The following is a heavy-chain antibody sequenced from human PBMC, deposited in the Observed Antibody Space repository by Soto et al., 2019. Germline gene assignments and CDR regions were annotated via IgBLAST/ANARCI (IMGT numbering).Heavy chain of an antibody. Sequence: GSLRLSCAASGFTFSSYSMIWVRQAPGKGLAWVSSITSSTSYIYYADSVKGRFTISRDSSKNTVSLEMTSLRAEDTAVYYCAKGGRQWLVTSDFNYWGQGALVTVSS. J-gene: IGHJ4*02. CDR2: ITSSTSYI. D-gene: IGHD6-19*01. CDR3: AKGGRQWLVTSDFNY. V-gene: IGHV3-21*01. CDR1: GFTFSSYS.